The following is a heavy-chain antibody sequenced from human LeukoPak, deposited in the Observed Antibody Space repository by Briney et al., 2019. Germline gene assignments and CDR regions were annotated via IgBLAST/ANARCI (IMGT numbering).Heavy chain of an antibody. Sequence: PGGSLRLSCAASGFTFRGYAMAWVRRAPGKGLEWVSTITDSGDVTYYTDSVKGRFTISRDNSKNTLYLQMHSLTAEDTALYFCAKGQTGAPSFYYFFYLDGWGKGSTVIVSS. V-gene: IGHV3-23*01. CDR3: AKGQTGAPSFYYFFYLDG. CDR1: GFTFRGYA. CDR2: ITDSGDVT. J-gene: IGHJ6*03. D-gene: IGHD2-8*02.